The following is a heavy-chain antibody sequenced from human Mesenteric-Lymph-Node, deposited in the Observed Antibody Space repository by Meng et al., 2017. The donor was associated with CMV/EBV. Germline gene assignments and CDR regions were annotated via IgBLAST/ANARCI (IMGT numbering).Heavy chain of an antibody. CDR2: ISGYNGNT. CDR1: GYSLTSNG. D-gene: IGHD6-19*01. J-gene: IGHJ4*02. CDR3: ARAPVTDTVFDS. V-gene: IGHV1-18*01. Sequence: CKASGYSLTSNGIGWVRQAPGQGLEWMSWISGYNGNTNYAHQFQGRVTMTTDTSTNTAYMELRSLRSDDSAIYYCARAPVTDTVFDSWGQGTLVTVSS.